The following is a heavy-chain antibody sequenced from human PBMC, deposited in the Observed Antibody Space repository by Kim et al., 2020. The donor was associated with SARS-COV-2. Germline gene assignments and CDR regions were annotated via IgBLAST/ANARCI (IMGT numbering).Heavy chain of an antibody. Sequence: GGSLRLSCAASGFTFSSYAMSWVRQAPGKGLEWVSAISGSGGSTYYADSVKGRFTISRDNSKNTLYLQMNSLRAEDTAVYYCPTSISVRIGGFDYWGQGTLLTVS. CDR3: PTSISVRIGGFDY. V-gene: IGHV3-23*01. CDR2: ISGSGGST. J-gene: IGHJ4*02. D-gene: IGHD2-15*01. CDR1: GFTFSSYA.